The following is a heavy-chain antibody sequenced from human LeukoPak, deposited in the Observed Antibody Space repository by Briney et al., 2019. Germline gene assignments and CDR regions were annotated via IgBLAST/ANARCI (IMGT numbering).Heavy chain of an antibody. D-gene: IGHD6-19*01. J-gene: IGHJ3*02. CDR1: GGSFSGYY. CDR2: INHSGST. Sequence: ASETLSLTCAVYGGSFSGYYWSWIRQPPGKGLEWIGEINHSGSTNYNPSLKSRVTISVDTSKNQFSLKLSSVTAADTAVYYCARGPSGWPKGDAFDIWGQGTMVTVSS. CDR3: ARGPSGWPKGDAFDI. V-gene: IGHV4-34*01.